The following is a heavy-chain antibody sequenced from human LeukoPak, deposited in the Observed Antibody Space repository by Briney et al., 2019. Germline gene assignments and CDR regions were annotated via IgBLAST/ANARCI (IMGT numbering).Heavy chain of an antibody. V-gene: IGHV4-34*01. CDR3: ARCHYGSGSPY. CDR1: GGSFSGYY. Sequence: SETLSLTCAVYGGSFSGYYWSWIRQPPGKGLEWIGEINHSGSTNYNPSLKSRVTISVDTSKNQFSLKLSSVTAADTAVYYCARCHYGSGSPYWGQGTLVTVSS. J-gene: IGHJ4*02. CDR2: INHSGST. D-gene: IGHD3-10*01.